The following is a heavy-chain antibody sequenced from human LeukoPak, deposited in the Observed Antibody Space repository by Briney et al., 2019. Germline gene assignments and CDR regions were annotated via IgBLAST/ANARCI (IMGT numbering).Heavy chain of an antibody. CDR1: GFTLSAYE. V-gene: IGHV3-48*03. D-gene: IGHD5-12*01. J-gene: IGHJ4*02. Sequence: KPGGSLRLSCAVSGFTLSAYEMNWVRQAPGKRLEWVSYISSSSDSIYYADSVKGRFTISRDNAENSLYLQMNSLRDEGTAVYHCARAMRSGYDYWGQGTLVTVSS. CDR3: ARAMRSGYDY. CDR2: ISSSSDSI.